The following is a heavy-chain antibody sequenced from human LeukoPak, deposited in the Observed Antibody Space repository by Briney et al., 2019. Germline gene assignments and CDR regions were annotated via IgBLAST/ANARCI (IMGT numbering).Heavy chain of an antibody. Sequence: KSGESLKISCKGSGYSFTSYWIGWVRQMPGKGLEWMGIIYPGDSDTRYSPSLQGQVTISADKSISTAYLQWSSLRASDTAMYYCARGGSSYGYGVGWFDPWGQGTLVTVSS. CDR1: GYSFTSYW. CDR3: ARGGSSYGYGVGWFDP. V-gene: IGHV5-51*01. CDR2: IYPGDSDT. J-gene: IGHJ5*02. D-gene: IGHD5-18*01.